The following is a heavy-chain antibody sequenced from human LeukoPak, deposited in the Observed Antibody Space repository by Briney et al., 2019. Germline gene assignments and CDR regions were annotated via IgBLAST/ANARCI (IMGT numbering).Heavy chain of an antibody. Sequence: PGGSLRLSCAASGFTFSSYGMHWVRQAPGKGLEWVAVIWYDGSNKYYADSVKGRFTISRDNSKDTLYLQMNSLRAEDTAVYYCARGIAVAGTIYWGQGTLVTVSS. CDR2: IWYDGSNK. J-gene: IGHJ4*02. V-gene: IGHV3-33*01. CDR1: GFTFSSYG. D-gene: IGHD6-19*01. CDR3: ARGIAVAGTIY.